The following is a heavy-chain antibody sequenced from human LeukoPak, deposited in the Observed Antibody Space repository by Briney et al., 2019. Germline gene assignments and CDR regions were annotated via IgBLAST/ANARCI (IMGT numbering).Heavy chain of an antibody. CDR2: IYTSGST. Sequence: SETLSLTCTVSGGSISSYCWSWIRQPAGKGLEWIGRIYTSGSTHYNPSLKSRVTMSVDTSKNQFSLKLSSVTAADTAVYYCARVNVVVVPAVSVYYYYYMDVWGKGTTVTVSS. D-gene: IGHD2-2*01. V-gene: IGHV4-4*07. CDR3: ARVNVVVVPAVSVYYYYYMDV. J-gene: IGHJ6*03. CDR1: GGSISSYC.